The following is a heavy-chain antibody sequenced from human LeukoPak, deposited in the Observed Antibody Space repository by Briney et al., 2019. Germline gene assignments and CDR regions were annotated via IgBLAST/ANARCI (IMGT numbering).Heavy chain of an antibody. D-gene: IGHD3-3*01. V-gene: IGHV1-18*01. Sequence: ASVKVSCKASGYTFTSYGISWVRQAPGQGLEWMGWISAYNGNTNYAQKLQGRVTMTTDTSTSTAYMELRSLRSDDTAVYYCARGQYYDFWSGYYHYWGQGTLVTVSS. J-gene: IGHJ4*02. CDR3: ARGQYYDFWSGYYHY. CDR2: ISAYNGNT. CDR1: GYTFTSYG.